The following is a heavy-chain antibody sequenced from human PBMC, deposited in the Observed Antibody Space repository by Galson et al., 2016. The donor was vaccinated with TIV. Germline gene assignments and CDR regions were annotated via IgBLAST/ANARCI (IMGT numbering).Heavy chain of an antibody. D-gene: IGHD4-23*01. Sequence: LTCTVSGDSVSSGFYYWGWIRQPPGKGLEWIGSMYYSGRTYYNPSLKSRFTMSVDTSQNQFSLKLSSVTPADTAVFYCAIQRYSTVARFDHWGQGSLLTVSS. V-gene: IGHV4-39*01. CDR3: AIQRYSTVARFDH. J-gene: IGHJ4*02. CDR1: GDSVSSGFYY. CDR2: MYYSGRT.